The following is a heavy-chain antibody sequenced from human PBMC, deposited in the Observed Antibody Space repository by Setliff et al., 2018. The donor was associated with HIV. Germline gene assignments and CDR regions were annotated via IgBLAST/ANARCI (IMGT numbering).Heavy chain of an antibody. J-gene: IGHJ2*01. CDR1: GGSISSPY. D-gene: IGHD3-3*01. V-gene: IGHV4-59*11. CDR3: ARAQRITIFGVVYWYFDL. Sequence: TSETLSLTCTVSGGSISSPYWSWIRQPPGKGLEWIGYIYYNGSTNYNPSLKSRVTISVDTSKKQFSLRLSSVTAADTAVYYCARAQRITIFGVVYWYFDLWGRGTLVTVSS. CDR2: IYYNGST.